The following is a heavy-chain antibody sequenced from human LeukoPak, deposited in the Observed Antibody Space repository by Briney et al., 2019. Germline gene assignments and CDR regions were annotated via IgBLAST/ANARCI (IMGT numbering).Heavy chain of an antibody. V-gene: IGHV4-39*07. CDR2: IYYSGST. CDR1: GGSGGSISSSNY. J-gene: IGHJ4*02. CDR3: ARALGYYGPVNFDY. Sequence: NPSETLSLTCAVSGGSGGSISSSNYWGWIRQPPGKGLEWIGSIYYSGSTYYNPSLKSRVTISVDTSKNQFSLKLSSVTAADTAVYYCARALGYYGPVNFDYWGQGTLVTVSS. D-gene: IGHD3-10*01.